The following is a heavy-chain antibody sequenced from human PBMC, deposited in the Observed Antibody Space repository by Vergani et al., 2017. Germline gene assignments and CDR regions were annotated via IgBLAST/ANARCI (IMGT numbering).Heavy chain of an antibody. V-gene: IGHV3-20*04. CDR2: INWNGDST. Sequence: EVQLLESGGGLVQPGGSLRLSCAASGFTFSSYAMSWVRHTPERGLEWVASINWNGDSTGYSDSVKGRFTISRDNAENTLYLQMNGLRAEDTALYFCARDGAYLYKAMDVWGQGTTVRVS. D-gene: IGHD3-16*01. CDR3: ARDGAYLYKAMDV. J-gene: IGHJ6*02. CDR1: GFTFSSYA.